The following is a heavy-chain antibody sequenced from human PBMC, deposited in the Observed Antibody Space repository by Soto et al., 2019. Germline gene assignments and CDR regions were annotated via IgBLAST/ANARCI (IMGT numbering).Heavy chain of an antibody. CDR1: GCSRDSTAVG. CDR3: ARLILRRTFVRGVSFDH. J-gene: IGHJ4*02. V-gene: IGHV2-5*02. Sequence: SGPTLANPMYTLTLSCNVSGCSRDSTAVGVGWLRQPPGKALACLAPNNWDGDKRYNPALTNRVIITKDSSKKQVVPTMTDMAPADTGTYFYARLILRRTFVRGVSFDHCGQGVLVTVSS. CDR2: NNWDGDK. D-gene: IGHD3-10*01.